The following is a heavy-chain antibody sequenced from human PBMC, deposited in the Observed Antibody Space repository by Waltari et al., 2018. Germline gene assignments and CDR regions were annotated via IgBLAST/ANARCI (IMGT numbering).Heavy chain of an antibody. CDR2: ISSSSSYI. D-gene: IGHD2-15*01. CDR3: ARDHCSGGSCYSGVFDY. V-gene: IGHV3-21*01. CDR1: GFTFSSYS. J-gene: IGHJ4*02. Sequence: EVQLVESGGGLVKPGGSLRLSCAASGFTFSSYSMNWVRQAPGKGLEWVSSISSSSSYIYYADSVKGRLTISRDNAKNSLYLQMNSLRAEDTAVYYCARDHCSGGSCYSGVFDYWGQGTLVTVSS.